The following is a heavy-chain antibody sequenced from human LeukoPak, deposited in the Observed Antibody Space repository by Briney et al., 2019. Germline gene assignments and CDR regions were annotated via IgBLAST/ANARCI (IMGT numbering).Heavy chain of an antibody. CDR1: GYTFTSYG. CDR3: ATGLRFLEWSHAFDI. CDR2: ISAYNGNT. J-gene: IGHJ3*02. Sequence: ASVKVSCKASGYTFTSYGISWVRQAPGQGLEWMGWISAYNGNTNYAQKLQGRVTMTTDTSTSTAYMELRSLRSDDTAVYYCATGLRFLEWSHAFDIWGQGTMVTVSS. D-gene: IGHD3-3*01. V-gene: IGHV1-18*01.